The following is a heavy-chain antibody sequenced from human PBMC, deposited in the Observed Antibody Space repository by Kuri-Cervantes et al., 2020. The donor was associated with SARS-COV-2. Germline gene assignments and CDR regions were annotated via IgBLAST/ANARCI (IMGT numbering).Heavy chain of an antibody. CDR1: GFTFSSYA. Sequence: GGSLRLSCAASGFTFSSYAMHWVRQAPGKGLEWVSYISSSSSTIYYADSVKGRFTISRDNAKNSLYLQMNSLRAEDTAVYYCASLAAAGSFDYWGQGTLVTVSS. CDR3: ASLAAAGSFDY. V-gene: IGHV3-48*01. CDR2: ISSSSSTI. J-gene: IGHJ4*02. D-gene: IGHD6-13*01.